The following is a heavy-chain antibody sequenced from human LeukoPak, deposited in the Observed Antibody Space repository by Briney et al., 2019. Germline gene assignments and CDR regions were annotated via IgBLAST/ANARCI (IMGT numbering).Heavy chain of an antibody. CDR1: GGSISSGGYY. Sequence: SETLSLTCTVSGGSISSGGYYWSWIRQHPGKGLEWIGYIYYSGSTCYNPSLKSRVTISVDTSKNQFSLKLSSVTAADTAVYYCARDTGGGGSLYYFDYWGQGTLVTVSS. V-gene: IGHV4-31*03. D-gene: IGHD3-16*01. CDR3: ARDTGGGGSLYYFDY. J-gene: IGHJ4*02. CDR2: IYYSGST.